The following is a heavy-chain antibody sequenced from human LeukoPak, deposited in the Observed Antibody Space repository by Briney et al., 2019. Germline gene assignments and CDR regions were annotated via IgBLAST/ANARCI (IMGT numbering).Heavy chain of an antibody. D-gene: IGHD4-23*01. CDR1: GFTFSSYA. J-gene: IGHJ4*02. Sequence: GGSLRLSCSASGFTFSSYAMHWVRQAPGKGLEYVSAISSNGGSTYYADSVKGRFTISRDNSKNTLFLQMNSLRAEDTAVYYCAKDSHDYGGDLDYWGQGTLVTVSS. CDR3: AKDSHDYGGDLDY. V-gene: IGHV3-64*04. CDR2: ISSNGGST.